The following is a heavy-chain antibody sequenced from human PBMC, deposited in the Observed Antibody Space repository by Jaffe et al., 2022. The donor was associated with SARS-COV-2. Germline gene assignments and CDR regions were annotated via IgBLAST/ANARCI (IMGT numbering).Heavy chain of an antibody. CDR3: AREPPTYYYDSSGYLGAFDI. CDR2: IYYSGST. J-gene: IGHJ3*02. D-gene: IGHD3-22*01. Sequence: QVQLQESGPGLVKPSQTLSLTCTVSGGSISSGGYYWSWIRQHPGKGLEWIGYIYYSGSTYYNPSLKSRVTISVDTSKNQFSLKLSSVTAADTAVYYCAREPPTYYYDSSGYLGAFDIWGQGTMVTVSS. V-gene: IGHV4-31*03. CDR1: GGSISSGGYY.